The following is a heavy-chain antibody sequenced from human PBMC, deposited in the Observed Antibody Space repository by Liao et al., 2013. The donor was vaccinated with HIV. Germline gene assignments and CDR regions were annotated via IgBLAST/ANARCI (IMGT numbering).Heavy chain of an antibody. CDR1: GDLIRRDNYY. J-gene: IGHJ5*02. CDR3: ARRQLENPAYSPGNYFDP. D-gene: IGHD1-7*01. Sequence: QVRLQESGPGLVKPSQTLSLTCTVSGDLIRRDNYYWTWIRQPAGKGLEWIGHIYTGMSTTGTTNYNPSLKSRVSISADTSSNHVSLKLTSVTAADTAVYFCARRQLENPAYSPGNYFDPWGQGTLVTVSA. CDR2: IYTGMSTTGTT. V-gene: IGHV4-61*02.